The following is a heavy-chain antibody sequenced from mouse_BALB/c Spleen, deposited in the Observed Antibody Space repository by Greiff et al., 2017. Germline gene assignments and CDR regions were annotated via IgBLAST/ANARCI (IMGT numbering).Heavy chain of an antibody. CDR1: GYSITSGYY. D-gene: IGHD2-3*01. J-gene: IGHJ2*01. CDR3: ARGDDGYYV. Sequence: EVKLQESGPGLVKPSQSLSLTCSVTGYSITSGYYWNWIRQFPGNKLEWMGYISYDGSNNYNPSLKNRISITRDTSKNQFFLKLNSVTTEDTATYYCARGDDGYYVWGQGTTLTVSS. V-gene: IGHV3-6*02. CDR2: ISYDGSN.